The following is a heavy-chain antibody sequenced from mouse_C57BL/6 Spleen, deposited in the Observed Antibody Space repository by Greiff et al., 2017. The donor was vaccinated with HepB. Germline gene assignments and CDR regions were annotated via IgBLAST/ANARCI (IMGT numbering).Heavy chain of an antibody. V-gene: IGHV1-15*01. CDR2: IDPETGGT. CDR3: TRYYGSYFDY. D-gene: IGHD1-1*01. CDR1: GYTFTDYE. Sequence: VKLMESGAELVRPGASVTLSCKASGYTFTDYEMHWVKQTPVHGLEWIGAIDPETGGTAYNQKFKGKAILTADKSSSTAYMELRSLTSEDSAVYYCTRYYGSYFDYWGQGTTLTVSS. J-gene: IGHJ2*01.